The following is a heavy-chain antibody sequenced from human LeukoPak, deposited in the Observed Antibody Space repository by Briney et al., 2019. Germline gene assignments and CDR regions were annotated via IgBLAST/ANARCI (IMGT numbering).Heavy chain of an antibody. V-gene: IGHV1-8*01. CDR2: MNPNSGNT. Sequence: ASVKVSCKASGYTFTSYDINWVRQATGQGLEWMGWMNPNSGNTGYAQKFQGRVTMTRNTSISTAYMELSSLRPEDTAVYYCARGRIVGRTRDFDYWGQGTLVTVSS. CDR3: ARGRIVGRTRDFDY. D-gene: IGHD2-15*01. J-gene: IGHJ4*02. CDR1: GYTFTSYD.